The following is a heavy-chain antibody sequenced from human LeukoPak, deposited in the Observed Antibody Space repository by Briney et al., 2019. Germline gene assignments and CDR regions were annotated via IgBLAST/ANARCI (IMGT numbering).Heavy chain of an antibody. D-gene: IGHD2-15*01. CDR1: GFTFSSYW. J-gene: IGHJ3*02. Sequence: GGSLRLSCAASGFTFSSYWMHWVRQAPGKGLVRVSRINSDGSSTSYADSVKGRFTISKDNAKNTLYLQMNSLRAEDTAVYYCASGGDAFDIWGQGTMVTVSS. V-gene: IGHV3-74*01. CDR2: INSDGSST. CDR3: ASGGDAFDI.